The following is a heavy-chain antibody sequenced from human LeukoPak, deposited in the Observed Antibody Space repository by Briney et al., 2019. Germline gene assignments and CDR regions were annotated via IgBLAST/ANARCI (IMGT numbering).Heavy chain of an antibody. V-gene: IGHV4-34*01. Sequence: SETLSLTCAVYNGFDSYYMAIVRQPPGKGLEWVGEITYRGSGNYNPSLKGRATISINVSQRQFSLSLRSVTAADTATYYCGVYGGDWRFDFWGQGTPITVSS. CDR1: NGFDSYY. J-gene: IGHJ4*02. D-gene: IGHD2-21*02. CDR2: ITYRGSG. CDR3: GVYGGDWRFDF.